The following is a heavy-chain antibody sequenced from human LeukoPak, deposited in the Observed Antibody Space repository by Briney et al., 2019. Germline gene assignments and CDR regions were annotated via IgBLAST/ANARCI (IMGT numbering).Heavy chain of an antibody. CDR1: AFTFSSSV. Sequence: GGSLRLSCTASAFTFSSSVMHWVRQAPGKGLEWVAVISSDDRKKYYADFVKGRFTISRDNSKNTLYLQMNSLRAEDTAVYYCARDPYQLLYYYYYMDVWGKGTTVTVSS. CDR3: ARDPYQLLYYYYYMDV. D-gene: IGHD2-2*01. CDR2: ISSDDRKK. V-gene: IGHV3-30*04. J-gene: IGHJ6*03.